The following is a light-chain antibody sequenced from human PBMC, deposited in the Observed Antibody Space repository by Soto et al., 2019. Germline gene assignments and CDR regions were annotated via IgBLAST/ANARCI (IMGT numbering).Light chain of an antibody. CDR2: GAS. Sequence: EVVMAQSPATLSVSPGKRVTLSCRASQSINNDLAWYQQKVGQGPRLLIYGASTRATGIPARFSGSGSGTEFTLTISSLQSEDSAVYYCQQYNKWPPLTFGGGTKVEIK. CDR3: QQYNKWPPLT. V-gene: IGKV3-15*01. CDR1: QSINND. J-gene: IGKJ4*01.